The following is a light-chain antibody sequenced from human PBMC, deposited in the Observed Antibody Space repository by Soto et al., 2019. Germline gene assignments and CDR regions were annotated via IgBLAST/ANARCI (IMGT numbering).Light chain of an antibody. V-gene: IGKV1-5*01. CDR3: QQYNYYRT. CDR1: QGISSW. Sequence: DIQITQSPSSVSASVVDRVTITCRASQGISSWLAWYQQKPGKAPKLLIYDASTLESGVPSRFSGSGSGTEFTLTISSLQPDDFATYYCQQYNYYRTFGQGTKVDIK. CDR2: DAS. J-gene: IGKJ1*01.